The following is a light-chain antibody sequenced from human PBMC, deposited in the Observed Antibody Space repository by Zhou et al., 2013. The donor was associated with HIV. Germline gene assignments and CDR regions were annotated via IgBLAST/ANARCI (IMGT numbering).Light chain of an antibody. V-gene: IGKV3-20*01. CDR1: QSVSSY. CDR3: HHYGPSRT. J-gene: IGKJ1*01. CDR2: GAS. Sequence: EIVLTQSPGTLSLSPGERATLSCRASQSVSSYLAWYQQKPGQAPRLLIYGASNRATGIPDRFSGSGSGTAFTLTISRLEPEDFAVFYCHHYGPSRTFGQGTKVEIK.